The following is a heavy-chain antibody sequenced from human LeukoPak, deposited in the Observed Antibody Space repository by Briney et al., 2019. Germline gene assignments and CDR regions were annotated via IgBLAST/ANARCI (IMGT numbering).Heavy chain of an antibody. CDR3: ARGGASSRYFDY. V-gene: IGHV4-59*11. CDR2: VSYSGST. Sequence: SETLTLTCTVSGGSISGQYWSWIRQPPGKGLEWIGFVSYSGSTNYNPSLNGRVTISLDTSKNQFSLRLNSVTAADTAVYYCARGGASSRYFDYWGQGTLVTVSS. J-gene: IGHJ4*02. D-gene: IGHD1-26*01. CDR1: GGSISGQY.